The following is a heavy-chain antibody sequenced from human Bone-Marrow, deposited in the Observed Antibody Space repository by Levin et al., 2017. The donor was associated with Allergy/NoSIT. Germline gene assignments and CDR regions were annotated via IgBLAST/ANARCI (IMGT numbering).Heavy chain of an antibody. V-gene: IGHV3-21*06. CDR3: ARSQGRSGWSYYYYGMDV. J-gene: IGHJ6*02. CDR1: GFDFNTHD. D-gene: IGHD6-19*01. Sequence: GESLKISCRGSGFDFNTHDMNWVRQAPGQGLEWVSSISGNSHYVYYADSVKGRFSIPRDNAKNSMFLHMNSLRVEDTAVYYCARSQGRSGWSYYYYGMDVWGRGTTLTVSS. CDR2: ISGNSHYV.